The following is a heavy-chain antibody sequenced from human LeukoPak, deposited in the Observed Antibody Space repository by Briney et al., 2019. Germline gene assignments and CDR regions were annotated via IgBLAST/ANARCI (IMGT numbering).Heavy chain of an antibody. Sequence: GESLKISCKGSGYSFTSYWIGWVRQMPGKGLEWMGIIYPGDSDTRYSPSFQGQVTISADKSISTAYLQWSSLKASDTAMYYCARQKSRVFGVVTNWFDPWGQGTLVTVSS. CDR2: IYPGDSDT. CDR1: GYSFTSYW. D-gene: IGHD3-3*01. V-gene: IGHV5-51*01. J-gene: IGHJ5*02. CDR3: ARQKSRVFGVVTNWFDP.